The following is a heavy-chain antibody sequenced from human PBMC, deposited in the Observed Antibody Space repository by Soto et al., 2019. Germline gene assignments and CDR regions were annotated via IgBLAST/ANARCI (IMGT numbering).Heavy chain of an antibody. Sequence: QVQLVESGGGVVQPGRSLRLSCAASGFTFSSYGMHWVRQAPGKGLEWVAVIWYDGSNKYYADSVKGRFTISRDNSKNTLYLQMNSLRAEDTAMYYCARDALDYGDYDGMDVWGQGTTVTVSS. V-gene: IGHV3-33*01. J-gene: IGHJ6*02. CDR3: ARDALDYGDYDGMDV. D-gene: IGHD4-17*01. CDR1: GFTFSSYG. CDR2: IWYDGSNK.